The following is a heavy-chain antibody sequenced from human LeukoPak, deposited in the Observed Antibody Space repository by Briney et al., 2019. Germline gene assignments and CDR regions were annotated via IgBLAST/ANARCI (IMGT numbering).Heavy chain of an antibody. J-gene: IGHJ3*02. D-gene: IGHD4-17*01. CDR3: ARDPTTVTKGLDI. V-gene: IGHV4-59*11. CDR1: GDSMNSHY. CDR2: ISYIGNT. Sequence: TSETLSLTCTVSGDSMNSHYWSWIRQPPGKGLEWIGYISYIGNTNYNPSLKSRVTISVDTSKNQFSLKLSSVTAADTAVYYCARDPTTVTKGLDIWGKGTMVTVSS.